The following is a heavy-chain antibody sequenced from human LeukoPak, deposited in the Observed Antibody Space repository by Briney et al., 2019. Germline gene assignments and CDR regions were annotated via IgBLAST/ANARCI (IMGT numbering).Heavy chain of an antibody. J-gene: IGHJ2*01. CDR3: ARDLEAYDSSGYYWYFDL. D-gene: IGHD3-22*01. Sequence: PSETLSLTCAVSGYSISSSYYWSWIRPPPGKGLEWIGYIYYSGSTNYNPSLKSRVTISVDTSKNQFSLKLSSVTAADTAVYYCARDLEAYDSSGYYWYFDLWGRGTLVTVSS. V-gene: IGHV4-61*01. CDR1: GYSISSSYY. CDR2: IYYSGST.